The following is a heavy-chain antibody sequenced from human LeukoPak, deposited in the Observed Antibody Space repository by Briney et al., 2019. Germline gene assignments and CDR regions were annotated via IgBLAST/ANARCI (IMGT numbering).Heavy chain of an antibody. V-gene: IGHV3-30*02. Sequence: GGSLRLSCAASGFTFSSYGMHWVRQAPGKGLEWVAFIRYDGSNKYYADSVKGRFTISRDNSKNTLYLQMNSLRAEDTAVYYCAKDLFTMVRGVSLSGPDYWGQGTLVTVSS. D-gene: IGHD3-10*01. CDR2: IRYDGSNK. CDR1: GFTFSSYG. J-gene: IGHJ4*02. CDR3: AKDLFTMVRGVSLSGPDY.